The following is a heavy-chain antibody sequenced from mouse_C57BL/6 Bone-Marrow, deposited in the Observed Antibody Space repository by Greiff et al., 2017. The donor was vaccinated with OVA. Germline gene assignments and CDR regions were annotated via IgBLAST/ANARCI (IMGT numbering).Heavy chain of an antibody. CDR2: ISYSGST. Sequence: EVQVVESGPGMVKPSQSLSLTCTVTGYSITSGYDWHWIRHFPGNKLEWMGYISYSGSTNYNPSLKSRISITHDTSKNHFFLKLNSVTTEDTATYYCARFGYDYFDYWGQGTTLTVSS. V-gene: IGHV3-1*01. D-gene: IGHD2-2*01. CDR1: GYSITSGYD. CDR3: ARFGYDYFDY. J-gene: IGHJ2*01.